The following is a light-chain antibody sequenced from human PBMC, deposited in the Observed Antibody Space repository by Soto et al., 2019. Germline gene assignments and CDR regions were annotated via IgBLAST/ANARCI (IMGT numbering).Light chain of an antibody. CDR2: EVS. Sequence: QSALTQPASVCGSPGQSITISCTGTSSDVGGYHSVSWYQQHPGIAPKLMIYEVSNRPSGVSNRFSGSKSGNTASLTISGLQAEDEADYYCSSYTTSSTRVFGGGTKLTVL. CDR3: SSYTTSSTRV. V-gene: IGLV2-14*01. J-gene: IGLJ2*01. CDR1: SSDVGGYHS.